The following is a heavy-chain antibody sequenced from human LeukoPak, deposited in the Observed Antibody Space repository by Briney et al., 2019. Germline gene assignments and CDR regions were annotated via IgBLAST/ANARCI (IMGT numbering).Heavy chain of an antibody. Sequence: SETLSLTCTVSGGSISSRDYFWGWIRQPPGKGLEWIGTISYSGTTYYNPSLKSRVDISLDTSKNQFSLKLSSVTAADTAVYYCARHLSPYGSENSPDHWGQGTLVTVSS. CDR1: GGSISSRDYF. D-gene: IGHD3-10*01. CDR2: ISYSGTT. V-gene: IGHV4-39*01. J-gene: IGHJ4*02. CDR3: ARHLSPYGSENSPDH.